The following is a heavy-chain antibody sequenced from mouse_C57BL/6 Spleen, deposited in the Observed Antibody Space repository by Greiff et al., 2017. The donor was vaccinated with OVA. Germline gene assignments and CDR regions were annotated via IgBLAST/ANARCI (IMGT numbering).Heavy chain of an antibody. CDR3: AREEVPCYAVDD. J-gene: IGHJ4*01. CDR1: GYTFTSYW. V-gene: IGHV1-52*01. Sequence: VQLQQPGAELVRPGSSVKLSCKASGYTFTSYWMHWVKQRPIQGLEWIGNIDPSDSETNYNQKFKDKATLTVDKSSSTAYMQLSSLTSEDSAVYYCAREEVPCYAVDDWGQGTSVTVSS. CDR2: IDPSDSET. D-gene: IGHD2-14*01.